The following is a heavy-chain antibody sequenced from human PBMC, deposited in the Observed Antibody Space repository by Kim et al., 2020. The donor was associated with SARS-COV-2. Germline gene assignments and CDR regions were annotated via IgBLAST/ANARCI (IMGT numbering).Heavy chain of an antibody. Sequence: GGSLRLSCAASGFTFSSYSMNWVRQAPGKGLESVSSISSSSSYIYYADSVKGRFTISRDNAKNSLYLQMNSLRAEDTAVYYCARHRDHSSGWYSGGYWG. CDR2: ISSSSSYI. D-gene: IGHD6-19*01. CDR3: ARHRDHSSGWYSGGY. V-gene: IGHV3-21*01. CDR1: GFTFSSYS. J-gene: IGHJ4*01.